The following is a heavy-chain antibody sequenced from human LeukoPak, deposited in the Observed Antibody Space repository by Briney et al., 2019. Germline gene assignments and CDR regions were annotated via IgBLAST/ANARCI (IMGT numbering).Heavy chain of an antibody. D-gene: IGHD2-15*01. J-gene: IGHJ5*02. CDR2: IYSSGST. CDR3: ARQGGYCSGDSCYTWFDA. V-gene: IGHV4-59*08. Sequence: SETLPLTCTVSGGSISGYYGSWIRQPPGKGLEWIGYIYSSGSTNYNPSLKSRVTISVDTSKNQFSLKLSSVTAADTAVYYCARQGGYCSGDSCYTWFDAWGQGTLVTVSS. CDR1: GGSISGYY.